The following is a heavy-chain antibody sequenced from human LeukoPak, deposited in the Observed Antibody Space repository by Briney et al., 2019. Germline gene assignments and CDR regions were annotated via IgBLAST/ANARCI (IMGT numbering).Heavy chain of an antibody. V-gene: IGHV5-51*01. CDR1: GYSFTNNW. Sequence: GESLKISCKGSGYSFTNNWIGWVRQMPGKGLEWMGIIYPGDSDTGYSPSFQGQVTISADKSISTAYLQWSSLKASDTAMYYCARALRWFGELLYESWFDPWGQGTLVTVSS. CDR3: ARALRWFGELLYESWFDP. D-gene: IGHD3-10*01. CDR2: IYPGDSDT. J-gene: IGHJ5*02.